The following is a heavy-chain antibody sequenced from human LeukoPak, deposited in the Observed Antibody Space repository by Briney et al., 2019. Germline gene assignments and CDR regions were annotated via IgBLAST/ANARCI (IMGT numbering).Heavy chain of an antibody. CDR1: GITLSNYG. J-gene: IGHJ4*02. CDR2: ISGSGGRS. CDR3: AKRGVVIRVILIGFHKEAYYFDS. D-gene: IGHD3-9*01. V-gene: IGHV3-23*01. Sequence: GGSLRLSCAVSGITLSNYGMSWVRQAPGKGLEWVAGISGSGGRSNYADSVKGRFTISRDNPKNTLYLQMNSLRAEDTAVYFCAKRGVVIRVILIGFHKEAYYFDSWGQGALITVSS.